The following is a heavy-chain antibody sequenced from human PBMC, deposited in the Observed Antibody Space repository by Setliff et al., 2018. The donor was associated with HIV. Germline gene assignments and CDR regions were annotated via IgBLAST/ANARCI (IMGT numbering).Heavy chain of an antibody. CDR1: GGTSSTHA. V-gene: IGHV1-69*10. Sequence: ASVKVSCKASGGTSSTHATNWVRQAPGQGLEWMGQIISILEITDYAQKFQGRLTITADEPTNTIYMELSGLRSEDTAVYYCAGPRGDEAFDIWGQGTRVTVS. CDR3: AGPRGDEAFDI. D-gene: IGHD3-10*01. J-gene: IGHJ3*02. CDR2: IISILEIT.